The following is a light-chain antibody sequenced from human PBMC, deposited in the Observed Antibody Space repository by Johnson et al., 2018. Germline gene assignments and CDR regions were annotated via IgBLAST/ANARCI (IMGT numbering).Light chain of an antibody. CDR3: GTWDSSLSAGNV. V-gene: IGLV1-51*02. Sequence: QSVLTQPPSVSAAPGQKVTISCSGSSSNIGNNYVSWYQQLPGTAPKLLIYENNKRPSGIPDRFSGSKSGTSATLGITGLQTGDEAGYYCGTWDSSLSAGNVFGTGTKGSDL. J-gene: IGLJ1*01. CDR2: ENN. CDR1: SSNIGNNY.